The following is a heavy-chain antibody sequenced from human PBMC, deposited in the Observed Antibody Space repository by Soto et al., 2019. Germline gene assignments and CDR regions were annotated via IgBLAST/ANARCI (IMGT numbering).Heavy chain of an antibody. CDR1: GGTFSSYA. J-gene: IGHJ4*02. D-gene: IGHD2-21*02. CDR2: IIPIFGTA. V-gene: IGHV1-69*01. CDR3: ARGSSAYCGGDCYWGFDY. Sequence: QVQLVQSGAEVQKPGSSVKVSCKASGGTFSSYAISWVRQAPGQGLEWMGGIIPIFGTANYAQKFQGRVTITADESTSTAYMELSSLRSEDTAVYYCARGSSAYCGGDCYWGFDYWGQGTLVTVSS.